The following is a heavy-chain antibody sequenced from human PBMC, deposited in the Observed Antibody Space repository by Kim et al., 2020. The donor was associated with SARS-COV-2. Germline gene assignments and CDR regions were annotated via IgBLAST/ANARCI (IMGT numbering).Heavy chain of an antibody. J-gene: IGHJ4*02. D-gene: IGHD3-22*01. V-gene: IGHV3-23*01. CDR3: AKVSDSSGYYPFDY. Sequence: ATAVKGRFTISRDSSKNSVYLQMKRLRAEDTAVYYCAKVSDSSGYYPFDYWGQGTQVTVSS.